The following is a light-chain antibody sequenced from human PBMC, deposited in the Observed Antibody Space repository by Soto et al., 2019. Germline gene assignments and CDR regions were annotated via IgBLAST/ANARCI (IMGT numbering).Light chain of an antibody. V-gene: IGLV2-14*01. J-gene: IGLJ2*01. CDR1: SSDVGDYNY. Sequence: QSALNQPASVSGSPGQSITISCTGTSSDVGDYNYVSWYQQHPGKAPKLMIYDVSNRPSGVSNRFSGSKSGNTASLTISGLQAEDEADYYCSSYTSSSTVVFGGGTKVTVL. CDR3: SSYTSSSTVV. CDR2: DVS.